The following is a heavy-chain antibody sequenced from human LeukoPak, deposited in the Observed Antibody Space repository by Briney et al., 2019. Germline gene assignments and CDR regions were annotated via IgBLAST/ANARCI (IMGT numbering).Heavy chain of an antibody. CDR2: ISTYNGNT. D-gene: IGHD3-16*01. V-gene: IGHV1-18*01. J-gene: IGHJ4*02. CDR3: ARDNDSRDPPHFDY. Sequence: ASVKVSCKASGYTFTNYGISWVRQAPGQGLEWMGWISTYNGNTNYAQKLQGRVTMTTDTSTSTAYMELRRLRSDDTAVYYCARDNDSRDPPHFDYWGQGTLVTVSS. CDR1: GYTFTNYG.